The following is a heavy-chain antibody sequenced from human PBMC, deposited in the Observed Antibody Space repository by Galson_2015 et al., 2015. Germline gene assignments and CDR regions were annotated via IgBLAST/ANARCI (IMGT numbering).Heavy chain of an antibody. CDR2: VSGGGGAI. Sequence: SLRLSCAASRFTFSSYAMSWVRQAPGKGLERVSTVSGGGGAIYYADSVKGRFTISRDNAKNSLYLQMNSLRDEDTAVYYCARAALIKGHWFDPWGQGTLVTVSS. CDR3: ARAALIKGHWFDP. V-gene: IGHV3-23*01. CDR1: RFTFSSYA. D-gene: IGHD3-16*01. J-gene: IGHJ5*02.